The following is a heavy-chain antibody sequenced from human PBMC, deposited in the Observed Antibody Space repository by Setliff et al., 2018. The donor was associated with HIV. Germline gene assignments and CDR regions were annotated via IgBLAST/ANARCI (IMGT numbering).Heavy chain of an antibody. V-gene: IGHV3-7*01. Sequence: GGSLRLSCAASVFTFSSYWMQWVRQAPGKGLEWVANINQDGSEKNYVDCLKGRFTISRDTANNSLYLQMNSLSVEDTAVYYCARDYWVAGLDYWGQGTLVTVSS. CDR3: ARDYWVAGLDY. CDR2: INQDGSEK. D-gene: IGHD6-19*01. CDR1: VFTFSSYW. J-gene: IGHJ4*02.